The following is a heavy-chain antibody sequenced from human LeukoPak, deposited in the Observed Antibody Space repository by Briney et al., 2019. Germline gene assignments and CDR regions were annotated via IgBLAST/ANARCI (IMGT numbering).Heavy chain of an antibody. D-gene: IGHD3-9*01. CDR2: IYYSGST. J-gene: IGHJ4*02. Sequence: SETLSLTCTVSGGSISSSSYYWGWIRQPPGKGLEWIGSIYYSGSTYYNPSLKSRVTISVDTSKNQFSLKLSSVTAADTAVYYCARIHVLTGYFPLDYWGQGTLVTVSS. CDR3: ARIHVLTGYFPLDY. V-gene: IGHV4-39*01. CDR1: GGSISSSSYY.